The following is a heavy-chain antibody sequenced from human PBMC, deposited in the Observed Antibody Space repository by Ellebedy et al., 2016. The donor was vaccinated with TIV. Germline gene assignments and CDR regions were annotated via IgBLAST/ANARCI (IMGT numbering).Heavy chain of an antibody. D-gene: IGHD3-22*01. Sequence: PGGSLRPSCAASGFTFSSYAMSWVRQALGKGLEWVSTISSTGSRTYYADSVEGRFIISRDNSKKTLYLKMNSLRAEDTAVYYCAKGRGGSSDTSAPRYYFDYWGLGTLVTVSS. CDR1: GFTFSSYA. CDR2: ISSTGSRT. J-gene: IGHJ4*02. CDR3: AKGRGGSSDTSAPRYYFDY. V-gene: IGHV3-23*01.